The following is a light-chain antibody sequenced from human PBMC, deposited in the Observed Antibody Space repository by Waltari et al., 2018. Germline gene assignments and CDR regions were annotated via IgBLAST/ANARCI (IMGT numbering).Light chain of an antibody. CDR1: KLGDKY. V-gene: IGLV3-1*01. CDR2: KAS. Sequence: SYDLTQPPSVSVSPGQTASITCSGDKLGDKYACWYQQKPGQSPVVVIYKASQRPSGIPERFSGSNSGNTATLTISGAQALDEADYYCQAWDSNVVIFGGGTKLTVL. CDR3: QAWDSNVVI. J-gene: IGLJ2*01.